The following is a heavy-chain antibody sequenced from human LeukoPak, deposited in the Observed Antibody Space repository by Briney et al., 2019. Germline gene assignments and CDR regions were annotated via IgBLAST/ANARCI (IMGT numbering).Heavy chain of an antibody. CDR2: IWYGGSNK. Sequence: PGGSLRLSCAASGFTFSSYGMHWVRQAPGKGLEWVAVIWYGGSNKYYADSVKGRFTISRDNSKNTLYLQMNSLRAEDTAVYYCASSGSYYYFDYWGQGTLVTVSS. V-gene: IGHV3-33*01. J-gene: IGHJ4*02. CDR3: ASSGSYYYFDY. D-gene: IGHD1-26*01. CDR1: GFTFSSYG.